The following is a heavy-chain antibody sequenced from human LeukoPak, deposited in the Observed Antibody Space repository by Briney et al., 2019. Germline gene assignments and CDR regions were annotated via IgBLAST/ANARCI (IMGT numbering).Heavy chain of an antibody. CDR2: ISSSGNTI. CDR1: GFTFSSYE. D-gene: IGHD6-19*01. J-gene: IGHJ4*02. V-gene: IGHV3-48*03. Sequence: PGGSLRLPCAASGFTFSSYEMNWVRQAPGKGLEWVSYISSSGNTIYYADSVKGRFTISRDNAKSSLYLQMNSLRAEDTAVYYCARPEYSSGWYPEYWGQGTLVTVSS. CDR3: ARPEYSSGWYPEY.